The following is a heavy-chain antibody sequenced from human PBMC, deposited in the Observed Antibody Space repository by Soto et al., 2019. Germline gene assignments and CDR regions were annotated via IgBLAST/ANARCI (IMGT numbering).Heavy chain of an antibody. CDR2: IYATGTT. Sequence: SETLSLTCTVSGASISGFYWSWIRKSAGKGLEWIGRIYATGTTDYNASLKSRVMMSVDTSKKQFSLKLRSVTAADTAVYYCVRDGTKTLRDWFDPWGQGISVTVSS. D-gene: IGHD1-1*01. J-gene: IGHJ5*02. CDR3: VRDGTKTLRDWFDP. CDR1: GASISGFY. V-gene: IGHV4-4*07.